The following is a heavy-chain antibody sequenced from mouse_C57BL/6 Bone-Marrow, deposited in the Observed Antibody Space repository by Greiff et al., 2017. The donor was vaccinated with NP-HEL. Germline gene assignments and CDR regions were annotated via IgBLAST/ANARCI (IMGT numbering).Heavy chain of an antibody. V-gene: IGHV1-72*01. D-gene: IGHD6-1*01. Sequence: QVQLQQPGAELVKPGASVKLSCKASGYTFTSYWMHWVKQRPGRGLEWIGRIDPTSGGTKYNEKFKSKATLTVDNSSSTAYMQLSSLTSEDSAVYYCHFPLLKYWYFDVWGTGTTVTVSS. CDR2: IDPTSGGT. CDR1: GYTFTSYW. J-gene: IGHJ1*03. CDR3: HFPLLKYWYFDV.